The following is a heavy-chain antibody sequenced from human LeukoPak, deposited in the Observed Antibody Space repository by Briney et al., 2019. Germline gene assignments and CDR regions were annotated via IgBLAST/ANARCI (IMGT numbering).Heavy chain of an antibody. CDR2: LDPADGET. D-gene: IGHD4-17*01. J-gene: IGHJ4*02. CDR1: GYTLTDFS. V-gene: IGHV1-24*01. Sequence: ASVKVSCKVSGYTLTDFSTHWVRHAPGKGLEWMGGLDPADGETIYAQKFQGRVTMTEDTSTDTAYMGLNSLRSEDTAVYYCAAHRTTVITGLVYWGQGTLVSVSS. CDR3: AAHRTTVITGLVY.